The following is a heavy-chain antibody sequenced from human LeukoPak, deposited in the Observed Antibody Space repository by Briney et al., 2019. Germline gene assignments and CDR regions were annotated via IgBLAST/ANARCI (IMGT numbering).Heavy chain of an antibody. CDR3: AKRDGYNSGPFDY. V-gene: IGHV1-46*01. D-gene: IGHD5-24*01. CDR2: INPSGGST. CDR1: GYTFTVYY. J-gene: IGHJ4*02. Sequence: ASVKVSCKASGYTFTVYYMHWVRQAPGQGLEWMGIINPSGGSTSYAQKFQGRVTMTRDMSTSTVYMELSSLRTEDTAVYYCAKRDGYNSGPFDYWGQGTLVTVSS.